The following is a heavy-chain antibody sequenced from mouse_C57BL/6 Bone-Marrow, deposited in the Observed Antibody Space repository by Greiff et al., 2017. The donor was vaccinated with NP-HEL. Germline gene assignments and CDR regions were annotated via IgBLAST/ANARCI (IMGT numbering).Heavy chain of an antibody. V-gene: IGHV1-52*01. CDR3: ARWDGYPYYFDY. CDR1: GYTFTSYW. CDR2: IDPSDSET. D-gene: IGHD2-3*01. Sequence: VQLQQPGAELVRPGSSVKLSCKASGYTFTSYWMHWVKQRPIQGLEWIGNIDPSDSETHYNQKFKDKATLTVDKSSSTAYMQLSSLTSEDSAVYYCARWDGYPYYFDYWGQGTTLTVSS. J-gene: IGHJ2*01.